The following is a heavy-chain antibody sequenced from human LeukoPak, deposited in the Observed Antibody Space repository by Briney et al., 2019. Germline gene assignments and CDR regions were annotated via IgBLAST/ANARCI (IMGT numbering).Heavy chain of an antibody. V-gene: IGHV3-48*04. CDR3: ARYNYYDSGSSIDY. CDR1: GFTFSTYS. D-gene: IGHD3-10*01. Sequence: GGSLRLSCAASGFTFSTYSMNWVRQAPGRGLEWVAYISSSSTTIHHAASVKGRFTISRDNAKNSLYLQMNSLRAEDTAVYYCARYNYYDSGSSIDYWGQGTLVTVSS. CDR2: ISSSSTTI. J-gene: IGHJ4*02.